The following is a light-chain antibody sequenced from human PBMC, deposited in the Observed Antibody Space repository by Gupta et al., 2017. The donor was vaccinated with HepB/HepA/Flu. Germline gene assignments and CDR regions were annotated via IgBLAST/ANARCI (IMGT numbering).Light chain of an antibody. CDR1: SSNIGNDN. V-gene: IGLV1-47*02. J-gene: IGLJ1*01. CDR3: VGWDASMSGYV. CDR2: NDN. Sequence: QPVLTQPPSASGTPGQRVTISCSGSSSNIGNDNAYWYQQLPGTAPKLLIYNDNQRPSGVPARFSGSKSGTTASLATSGLRAEDEADYYCVGWDASMSGYVFGAGTKVTVL.